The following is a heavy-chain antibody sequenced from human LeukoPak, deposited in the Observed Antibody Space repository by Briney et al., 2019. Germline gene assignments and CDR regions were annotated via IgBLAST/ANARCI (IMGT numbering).Heavy chain of an antibody. CDR3: ARGQSWFDP. J-gene: IGHJ5*02. Sequence: SETLSLTCAVYGGSFSGYYWSWIRQPPGKGLEWIGEINHSGSTNYNPSLKNRVTISVDTSKNQFSLKLSSVTAADTAVYYCARGQSWFDPWGQGTLVTVSS. V-gene: IGHV4-34*01. CDR1: GGSFSGYY. CDR2: INHSGST.